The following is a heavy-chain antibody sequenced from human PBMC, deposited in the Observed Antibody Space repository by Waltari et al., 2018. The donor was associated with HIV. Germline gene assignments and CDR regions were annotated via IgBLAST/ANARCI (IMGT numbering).Heavy chain of an antibody. CDR1: GYSMNRGYY. Sequence: QVQLQESGPGLVRPSETLSLTCAVSGYSMNRGYYWGWIRQPPGKGLGWIGTIHHSGSYYYNQSLQSRVTISVDTSNNRFSLKLSSVTAADTAVYYCARNTYYERSGYDYWGQGNLVTVSS. CDR3: ARNTYYERSGYDY. CDR2: IHHSGSY. V-gene: IGHV4-38-2*01. J-gene: IGHJ4*02. D-gene: IGHD3-22*01.